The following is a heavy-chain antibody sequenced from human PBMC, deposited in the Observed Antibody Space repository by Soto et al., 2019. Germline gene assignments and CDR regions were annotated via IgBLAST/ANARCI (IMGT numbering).Heavy chain of an antibody. Sequence: GGSLRLSCAASGFTFSSYAMSWVRQAPGKGLGWVSAISGSGGSTYYADSVKGRFTISRDNSKNTLYLQMNSLRAEDTAVYYCAKDLFWSGRAGSNWFDPWGQGTLVTVSS. V-gene: IGHV3-23*01. CDR3: AKDLFWSGRAGSNWFDP. CDR1: GFTFSSYA. D-gene: IGHD3-3*01. J-gene: IGHJ5*02. CDR2: ISGSGGST.